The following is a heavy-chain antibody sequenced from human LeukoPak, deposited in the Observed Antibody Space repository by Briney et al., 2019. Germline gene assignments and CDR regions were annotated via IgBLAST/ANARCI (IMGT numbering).Heavy chain of an antibody. CDR1: GGSISNYF. CDR3: ARRPTGDPKFDY. D-gene: IGHD7-27*01. Sequence: SETLSLTCSVSGGSISNYFWTWIRQPPGKGLEWIGYIYSSGSTYYNPSLKSRVTISVDTPKNRFSLKLSTVTAADTAVYYCARRPTGDPKFDYWGQGTLVTVSS. J-gene: IGHJ4*02. V-gene: IGHV4-59*08. CDR2: IYSSGST.